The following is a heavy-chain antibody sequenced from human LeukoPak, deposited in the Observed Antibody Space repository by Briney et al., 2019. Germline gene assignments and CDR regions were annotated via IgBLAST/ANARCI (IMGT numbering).Heavy chain of an antibody. CDR2: IYHSGST. D-gene: IGHD3-22*01. Sequence: SGTLSLTCAISGGSISSSNWWSWVREPPGKGLEWIGEIYHSGSTNYNPSLKSRVTISVDKSKNQFSLKLSSVTAADTAVYYCARGYYYDSSGYPANFFDYWGQGTLVTVSS. CDR1: GGSISSSNW. J-gene: IGHJ4*02. CDR3: ARGYYYDSSGYPANFFDY. V-gene: IGHV4-4*02.